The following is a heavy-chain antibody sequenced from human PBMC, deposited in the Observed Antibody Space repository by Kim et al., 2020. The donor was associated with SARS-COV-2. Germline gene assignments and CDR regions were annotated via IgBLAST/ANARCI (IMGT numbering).Heavy chain of an antibody. D-gene: IGHD3-3*01. CDR1: GFTFSSFG. CDR2: ISYDGSNK. CDR3: AKDSGGGLRFLQWMPYY. Sequence: GGSLRLSCSASGFTFSSFGMHWVRQAPGKGLEWVALISYDGSNKYYADSVKGRFTISRDNSKDTLFVQMNSLRAEDTAVYYCAKDSGGGLRFLQWMPYY. J-gene: IGHJ4*01. V-gene: IGHV3-30*18.